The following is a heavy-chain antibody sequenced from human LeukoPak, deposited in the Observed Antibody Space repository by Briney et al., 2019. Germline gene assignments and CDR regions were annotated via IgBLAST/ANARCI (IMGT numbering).Heavy chain of an antibody. Sequence: GSLRLSCVGAGFTFSNYWINWVRQAPGKGLEWVASIKGDESGKKFVDSVKGRFTISRDNPQNSLYLQINSLRVEDTAVYYCARGHEESVYRPSDYWGQGTLVTVSS. J-gene: IGHJ4*02. CDR1: GFTFSNYW. D-gene: IGHD3-3*01. V-gene: IGHV3-7*01. CDR2: IKGDESGK. CDR3: ARGHEESVYRPSDY.